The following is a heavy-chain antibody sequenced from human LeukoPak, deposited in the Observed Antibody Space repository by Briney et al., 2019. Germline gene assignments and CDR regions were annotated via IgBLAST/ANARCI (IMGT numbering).Heavy chain of an antibody. CDR3: AKGVGYYDSSGYSDY. Sequence: GGSLRLSCAASGFTFSSYAMSWARQAPGKGLEWVSAISGSGGSTYYADSVKGRFTISRDNSKNTLYLQMNSLRAEDTAVYYCAKGVGYYDSSGYSDYWGQGTLVTVSS. CDR2: ISGSGGST. J-gene: IGHJ4*02. D-gene: IGHD3-22*01. CDR1: GFTFSSYA. V-gene: IGHV3-23*01.